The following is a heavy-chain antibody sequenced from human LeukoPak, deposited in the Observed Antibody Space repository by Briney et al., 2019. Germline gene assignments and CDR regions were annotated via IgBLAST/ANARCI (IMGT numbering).Heavy chain of an antibody. D-gene: IGHD3-22*01. CDR3: ARKMYYYDSSDYGWFDP. CDR1: GFTVSNNY. J-gene: IGHJ5*02. V-gene: IGHV3-66*01. CDR2: IYSGGTS. Sequence: GGSLRLSCAASGFTVSNNYMAWVRQAPGKGLDWVSLIYSGGTSYYADSVKGRFTISRDNSKNTLYLQMNSLRAEDTAVYYCARKMYYYDSSDYGWFDPWGQGTLVTVSS.